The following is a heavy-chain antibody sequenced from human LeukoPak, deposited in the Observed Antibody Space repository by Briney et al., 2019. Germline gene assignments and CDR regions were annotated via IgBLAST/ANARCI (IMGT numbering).Heavy chain of an antibody. Sequence: PGGSLRLSCAASGFTFSSYAMSWVRQAPGKGLEWVSAISGSGGSTYYADSVKGRFTISRDNSKNTLYLQMNSLRAEDTAVYYCAKVRATYYEILTGYYFDYWGQGSLVTVSS. CDR3: AKVRATYYEILTGYYFDY. CDR2: ISGSGGST. D-gene: IGHD3-9*01. CDR1: GFTFSSYA. J-gene: IGHJ4*02. V-gene: IGHV3-23*01.